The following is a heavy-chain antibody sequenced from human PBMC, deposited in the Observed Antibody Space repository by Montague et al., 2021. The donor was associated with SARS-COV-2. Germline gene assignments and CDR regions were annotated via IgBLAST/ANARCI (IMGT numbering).Heavy chain of an antibody. CDR1: GGSISSYY. CDR2: IYTSGST. J-gene: IGHJ5*02. Sequence: SETLSLTCTVSGGSISSYYWSWIRQPAGKGLEWIGRIYTSGSTNYNPSLKSRVTMSVDTSKNQLSLKLSSVTAADTAVYYCARRYCSSTSCPNWFDPWGQGTLVTVSS. V-gene: IGHV4-4*07. CDR3: ARRYCSSTSCPNWFDP. D-gene: IGHD2-2*01.